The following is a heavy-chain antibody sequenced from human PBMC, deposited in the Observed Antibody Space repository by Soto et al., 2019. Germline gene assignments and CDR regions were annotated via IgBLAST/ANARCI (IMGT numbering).Heavy chain of an antibody. CDR3: ARSFSTSAIPNWFDP. D-gene: IGHD6-6*01. Sequence: SETLSLTCAVYGGSFSGYYWSWIRQPPGKGLEWIGEINHSGSTNYNPSLKSRVTISVDTSKNQFSLNLSPVTAADTAVYYCARSFSTSAIPNWFDPWGQGTLVTVSS. J-gene: IGHJ5*02. CDR1: GGSFSGYY. V-gene: IGHV4-34*01. CDR2: INHSGST.